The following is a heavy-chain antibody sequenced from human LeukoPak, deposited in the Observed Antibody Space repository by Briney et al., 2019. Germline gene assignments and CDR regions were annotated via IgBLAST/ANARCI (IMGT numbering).Heavy chain of an antibody. CDR1: GGTFSSYA. CDR2: IIPIFGTA. J-gene: IGHJ4*02. CDR3: ARDNQPYQLPEPYSFDY. V-gene: IGHV1-69*01. Sequence: SVKVSCKASGGTFSSYAISWVRQAPGQGLEWMGGIIPIFGTANYAQKFQGRVTITADESTSTAYMELSSLRSEDTAVYYCARDNQPYQLPEPYSFDYWGQGTLVTVSS. D-gene: IGHD2-2*01.